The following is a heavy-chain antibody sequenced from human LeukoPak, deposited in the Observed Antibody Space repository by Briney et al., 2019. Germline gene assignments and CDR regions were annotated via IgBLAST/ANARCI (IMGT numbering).Heavy chain of an antibody. CDR3: ASSPPCSSSWDEPGYFDY. Sequence: GESLKISCKGSGYSFTSYWIGWVRQMPGKGLEWMGIIYPGDSDTRYSPSFQGQVTISADKSISTAYLQWSSLKASDTAMYYCASSPPCSSSWDEPGYFDYWGQGTLVTVSS. J-gene: IGHJ4*02. V-gene: IGHV5-51*01. D-gene: IGHD6-13*01. CDR1: GYSFTSYW. CDR2: IYPGDSDT.